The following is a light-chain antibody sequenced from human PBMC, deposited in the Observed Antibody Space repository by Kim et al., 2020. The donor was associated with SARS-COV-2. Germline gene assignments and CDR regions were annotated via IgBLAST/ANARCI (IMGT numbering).Light chain of an antibody. J-gene: IGLJ3*02. CDR1: SLRSYY. CDR2: VKN. CDR3: NSRDSSGNHWV. V-gene: IGLV3-19*01. Sequence: SSELTQDPAVSVALGQTVRITCQGDSLRSYYASWYQQKPGQAPVLVIYVKNNRPSGIPDRFSGSSSGNTASLTIPGAQAEDEADYYCNSRDSSGNHWVFG.